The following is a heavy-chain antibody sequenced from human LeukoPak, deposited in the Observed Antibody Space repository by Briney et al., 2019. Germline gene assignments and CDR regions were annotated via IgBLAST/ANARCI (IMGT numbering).Heavy chain of an antibody. CDR2: IWYDGSKK. V-gene: IGHV3-33*01. D-gene: IGHD4-11*01. CDR1: GFTFSSYG. Sequence: PGGSLRLSCATSGFTFSSYGFHWVRQAPIKGPEWVAVIWYDGSKKYYADSVKGRFTISRDDSKNTVYLQMDSLRAEDTAMYYCARDRGDYSDYSDFFDAWGQGTLVTFSS. J-gene: IGHJ4*02. CDR3: ARDRGDYSDYSDFFDA.